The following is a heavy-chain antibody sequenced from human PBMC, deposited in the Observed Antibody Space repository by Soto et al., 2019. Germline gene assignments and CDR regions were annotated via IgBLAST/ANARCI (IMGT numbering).Heavy chain of an antibody. V-gene: IGHV4-39*01. CDR3: ARHRGGAGTAAGTRRTHP. CDR1: GGSISSSSYY. CDR2: IYYSGST. Sequence: PSETLSLTCTVSGGSISSSSYYWGWLRQPPGKGLEWIGSIYYSGSTYYNPSLKSRVTISVDTSKNQFSLKLSSVTAADTAVYYCARHRGGAGTAAGTRRTHPWGQGTLVTVSS. J-gene: IGHJ5*02. D-gene: IGHD6-13*01.